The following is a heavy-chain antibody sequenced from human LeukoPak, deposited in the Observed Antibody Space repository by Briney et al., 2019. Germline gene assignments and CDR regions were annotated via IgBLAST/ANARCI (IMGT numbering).Heavy chain of an antibody. D-gene: IGHD6-19*01. CDR3: ARGRYSTGWYGFDY. CDR2: IHHGGST. V-gene: IGHV4-34*01. J-gene: IGHJ4*02. Sequence: PSETLSLTCAVYGGSFSGYYWSWIRQPPGKGLEWIGEIHHGGSTNHNPSLKSRVTISVDTSKNQFSLKLSSVIAADTAVYYCARGRYSTGWYGFDYWGQGTLVTVSS. CDR1: GGSFSGYY.